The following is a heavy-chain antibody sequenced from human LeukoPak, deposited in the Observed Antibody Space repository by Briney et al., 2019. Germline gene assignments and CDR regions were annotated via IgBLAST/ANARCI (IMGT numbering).Heavy chain of an antibody. CDR1: GGSISSSSYY. J-gene: IGHJ4*02. CDR2: IYYSGST. CDR3: ARHLLTGYYNNPVGY. D-gene: IGHD3-9*01. Sequence: SETLSLTRTVSGGSISSSSYYWGWIRQPPGKGLEWIGSIYYSGSTYYNPSLKSRVTISVDTSKNQFSLKLSSVTAADTAVYYSARHLLTGYYNNPVGYWGQGTLVTVSS. V-gene: IGHV4-39*01.